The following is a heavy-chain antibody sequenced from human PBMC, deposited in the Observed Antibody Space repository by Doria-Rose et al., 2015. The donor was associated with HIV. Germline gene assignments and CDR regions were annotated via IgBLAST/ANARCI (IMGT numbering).Heavy chain of an antibody. CDR3: AKTSGSSLDY. CDR2: IRYDGSNK. D-gene: IGHD3-10*01. J-gene: IGHJ4*02. V-gene: IGHV3-30*02. Sequence: PGKGLEWVAFIRYDGSNKYYADSVKGRFTISRDNSKKTLYLQMNRLTAEGTAVYYCAKTSGSSLDYWGQGMLVTVSS.